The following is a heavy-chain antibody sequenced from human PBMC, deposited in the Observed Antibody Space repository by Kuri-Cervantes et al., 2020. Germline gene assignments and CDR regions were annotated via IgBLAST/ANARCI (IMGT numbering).Heavy chain of an antibody. CDR1: GFTFSSYG. CDR2: IWCDGSNK. V-gene: IGHV3-33*08. D-gene: IGHD4-17*01. Sequence: LSLTCAASGFTFSSYGMHWVRQAPGKGLEWVAVIWCDGSNKYYADSVKGRFTISRDNSKNTLYLQMNSLRAEDTAVYYCARWDGDYGVGFDYWGQGTLVTVSS. J-gene: IGHJ4*02. CDR3: ARWDGDYGVGFDY.